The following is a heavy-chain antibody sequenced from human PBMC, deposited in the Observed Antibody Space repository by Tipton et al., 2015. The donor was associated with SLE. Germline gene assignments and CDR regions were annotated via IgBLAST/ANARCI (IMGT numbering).Heavy chain of an antibody. CDR2: IYSGGST. J-gene: IGHJ4*02. CDR1: GFTFSSYW. V-gene: IGHV3-53*05. Sequence: SLRLSCAASGFTFSSYWMHWVRQAPGKGLEWVSVIYSGGSTYYADSVKGRFTISRDNSKNTLYLQMNSLRAEDTAVYYCARVWSGDTDYWGQGTLVTVSS. CDR3: ARVWSGDTDY. D-gene: IGHD2-21*02.